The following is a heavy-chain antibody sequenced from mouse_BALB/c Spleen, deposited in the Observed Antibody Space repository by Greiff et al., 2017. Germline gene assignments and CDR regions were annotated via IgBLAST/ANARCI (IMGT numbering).Heavy chain of an antibody. CDR1: GFTFNTYA. V-gene: IGHV10-1*02. J-gene: IGHJ2*01. CDR2: IRSKSNNYAT. Sequence: EVKVVESGGGLVQPKGSLKLSCAASGFTFNTYAMNWVRQAPGKGLEWVARIRSKSNNYATYYADSVKDRFTISRDDSQSMLYLQMNNLKTEDTAMYYCVRQVTGFDDWGQGTTLTVSS. D-gene: IGHD2-13*01. CDR3: VRQVTGFDD.